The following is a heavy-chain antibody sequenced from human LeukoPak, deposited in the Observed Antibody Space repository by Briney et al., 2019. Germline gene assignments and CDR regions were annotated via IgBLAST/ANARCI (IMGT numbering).Heavy chain of an antibody. J-gene: IGHJ4*02. CDR2: IYHSGST. V-gene: IGHV4-4*02. CDR1: GGSGGSISSSNY. CDR3: ASSIPAPLSGAHDY. Sequence: SETLSLTCAVSGGSGGSISSSNYWSWVRQPPGKGLEWIGEIYHSGSTNYNPSLKSRVTISVDKSKNQFSLKLSSVTAADTAVYYCASSIPAPLSGAHDYWGQGTLDTVSS. D-gene: IGHD1-26*01.